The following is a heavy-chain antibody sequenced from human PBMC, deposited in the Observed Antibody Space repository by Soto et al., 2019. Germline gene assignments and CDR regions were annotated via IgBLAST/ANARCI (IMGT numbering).Heavy chain of an antibody. CDR1: GGTFSSYA. V-gene: IGHV1-69*01. Sequence: QVQLVQSGAEVKKPGSSVKVSCKASGGTFSSYAISWVRQAPGQGLEWMGGIIPIFGTANYAQKFQGRVTITAAESRSTAYMGRSSRRSEDTAVYYCARGTGGRGGAGGYYYDSSGPLNYWGQGTLVTVSS. D-gene: IGHD3-22*01. CDR3: ARGTGGRGGAGGYYYDSSGPLNY. J-gene: IGHJ4*02. CDR2: IIPIFGTA.